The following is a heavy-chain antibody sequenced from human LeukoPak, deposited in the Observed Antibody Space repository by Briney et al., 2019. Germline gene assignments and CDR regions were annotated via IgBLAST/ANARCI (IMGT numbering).Heavy chain of an antibody. V-gene: IGHV4-39*01. J-gene: IGHJ4*02. CDR3: ARGRPYYYDSSGYWDY. CDR1: GGSIRRDGNL. Sequence: SETLSLTCAVSGGSIRRDGNLWGWIRQPPGKGLEWIGTISHGGRTYYNPSLKSRVTVSVETTKNQFSLKLSSVTAADTAVYYCARGRPYYYDSSGYWDYWGQGTLVTVSS. D-gene: IGHD3-22*01. CDR2: ISHGGRT.